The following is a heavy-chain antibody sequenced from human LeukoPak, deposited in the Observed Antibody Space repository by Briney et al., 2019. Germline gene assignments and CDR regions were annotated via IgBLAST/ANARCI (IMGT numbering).Heavy chain of an antibody. CDR1: GGSIDSSSYY. CDR2: IYYSGSA. Sequence: KPSETLSLTCTVSGGSIDSSSYYWGWIRQPPGKGLEWIGSIYYSGSAYYNPSLESRVTISVDTSKNQFSLKLSSVTAADTAVYYCARDRGGFTMIVVDPPRAFDIWGQGTMVTVSS. J-gene: IGHJ3*02. V-gene: IGHV4-39*07. D-gene: IGHD3-22*01. CDR3: ARDRGGFTMIVVDPPRAFDI.